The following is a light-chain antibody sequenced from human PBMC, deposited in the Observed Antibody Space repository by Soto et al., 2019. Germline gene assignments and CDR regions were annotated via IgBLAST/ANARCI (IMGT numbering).Light chain of an antibody. J-gene: IGKJ3*01. CDR3: QQANTFPFT. Sequence: DIQMTQSPSSVSASVGDRVTFTCRASQHISSWLAWYQQKPGKAPKLLIAAASILKSGVPSRFSGSGYGTDFTLTISSLQPEDFATYFCQQANTFPFTFGPGTRLEIK. CDR2: AAS. V-gene: IGKV1-12*02. CDR1: QHISSW.